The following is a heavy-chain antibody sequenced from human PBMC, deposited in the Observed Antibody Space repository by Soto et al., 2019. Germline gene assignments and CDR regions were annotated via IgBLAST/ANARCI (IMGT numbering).Heavy chain of an antibody. CDR3: ARRHSHDFYYRSIHVP. CDR2: IYHSGST. V-gene: IGHV4-4*02. Sequence: SETLSLTCAVSGGSISSSNWWSWVRQPPGKGLEWIGEIYHSGSTNYNPSLKSRVNISVDTSKNQFSLKLSSVTAADTAMYYCARRHSHDFYYRSIHVPWGQGAQVTVSS. CDR1: GGSISSSNW. D-gene: IGHD2-21*01. J-gene: IGHJ4*02.